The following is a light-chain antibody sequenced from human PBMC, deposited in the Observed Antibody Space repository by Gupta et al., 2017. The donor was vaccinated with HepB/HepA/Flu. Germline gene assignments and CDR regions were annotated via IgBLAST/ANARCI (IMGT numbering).Light chain of an antibody. Sequence: IQMTKAQYSLSASVGDTITITCRASQRVGTYLNWYQQKSGQAPNLLFHGASSLHSGVPSRFSGSGSGTDFTLTITNLQANDSATYYCQQSLSSPRTFGQGTKVE. CDR1: QRVGTY. CDR2: GAS. J-gene: IGKJ1*01. CDR3: QQSLSSPRT. V-gene: IGKV1-39*01.